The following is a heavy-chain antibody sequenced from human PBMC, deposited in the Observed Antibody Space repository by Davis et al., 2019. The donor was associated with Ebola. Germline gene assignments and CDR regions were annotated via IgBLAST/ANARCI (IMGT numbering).Heavy chain of an antibody. J-gene: IGHJ4*02. Sequence: AASVTVSCKASGYTFTGYYMHWVRQAPGQGLEWMGWINPNSGGTNYAQKFQGWVTMTRDTSISTAYMELSRLRSDDTAVYYCARTNFYGDYVFDYWGQGTLVTVSS. CDR2: INPNSGGT. CDR1: GYTFTGYY. CDR3: ARTNFYGDYVFDY. V-gene: IGHV1-2*04. D-gene: IGHD4-17*01.